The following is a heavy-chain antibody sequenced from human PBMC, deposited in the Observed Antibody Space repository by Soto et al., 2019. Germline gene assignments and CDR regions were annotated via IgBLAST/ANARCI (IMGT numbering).Heavy chain of an antibody. D-gene: IGHD3-22*01. CDR3: ARHLDYYDRSSYFDF. CDR1: GGSISSSSSY. J-gene: IGHJ4*02. Sequence: LSLTCTVSGGSISSSSSYWGWIRQPPGKGLEWIATVYYSGSTYYNPSLKSRVTISVDTSTNQFSLWLNSVTAADTAVYYCARHLDYYDRSSYFDFWGQGNLVTVSS. V-gene: IGHV4-39*01. CDR2: VYYSGST.